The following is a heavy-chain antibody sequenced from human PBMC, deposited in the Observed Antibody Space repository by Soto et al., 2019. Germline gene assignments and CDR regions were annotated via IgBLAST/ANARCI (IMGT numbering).Heavy chain of an antibody. J-gene: IGHJ5*02. Sequence: SETLSLTCTVSGGSISSGGYYWSWIRQHPGKGLEWIGYIYYSGSTYYNPSLKSRVTISVDTSKNQFSLKLSSVTAADTAVYYCARVTDVRANWFDPWGQGTLVTVSS. CDR2: IYYSGST. CDR1: GGSISSGGYY. CDR3: ARVTDVRANWFDP. V-gene: IGHV4-31*03.